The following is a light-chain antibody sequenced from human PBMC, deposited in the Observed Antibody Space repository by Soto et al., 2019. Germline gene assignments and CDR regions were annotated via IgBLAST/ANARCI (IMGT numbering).Light chain of an antibody. V-gene: IGLV2-14*01. CDR1: SSDVGAYNY. Sequence: QSVLTQPASVSGSPGQSIAISCTGTSSDVGAYNYVSWYQQHPGKVPKLVIYDVTNRPSGVSDRFSGSKSGNTASLTISGLQAEDEADYYCSSYTSNTTHYVFGTGTKVTVL. J-gene: IGLJ1*01. CDR3: SSYTSNTTHYV. CDR2: DVT.